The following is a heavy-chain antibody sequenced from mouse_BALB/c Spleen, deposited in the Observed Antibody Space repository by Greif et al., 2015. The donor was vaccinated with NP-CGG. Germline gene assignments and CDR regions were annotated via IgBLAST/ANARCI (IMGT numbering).Heavy chain of an antibody. J-gene: IGHJ4*01. CDR2: INPYNDGT. CDR3: ARPLYDFPYAMDY. D-gene: IGHD2-4*01. Sequence: EVQLQQSGPELVKPGASVKMSCKASGYTFTSYVMHWVKQKPGQGLEWIGYINPYNDGTKYNEKLKGKATLTSDKSSSTAYMELSSLTSEDSAVYYCARPLYDFPYAMDYWGQGTSVTVSS. V-gene: IGHV1-14*01. CDR1: GYTFTSYV.